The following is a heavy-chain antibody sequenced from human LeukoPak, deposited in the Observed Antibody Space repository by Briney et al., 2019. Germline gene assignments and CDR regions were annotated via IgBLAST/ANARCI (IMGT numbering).Heavy chain of an antibody. CDR3: ARHVGISF. J-gene: IGHJ4*02. CDR2: IREDGTEK. Sequence: GGSLRLSCTASGFTFSGAWMTWVRQAPGKGLEWVANIREDGTEKNSVDSVKGRFTISRDNAKNSLFLQMSNLRDDDTAIYSCARHVGISFWGQGTLVTVSS. D-gene: IGHD7-27*01. V-gene: IGHV3-7*01. CDR1: GFTFSGAW.